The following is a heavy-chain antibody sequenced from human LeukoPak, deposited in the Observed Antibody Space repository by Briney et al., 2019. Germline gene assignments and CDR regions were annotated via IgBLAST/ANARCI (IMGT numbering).Heavy chain of an antibody. CDR2: INHSGST. D-gene: IGHD3-3*01. J-gene: IGHJ4*02. V-gene: IGHV4-34*01. Sequence: GSLRLSCAASGFTFSSYAMSWVRQAPGKGLEWIGEINHSGSTNYNPSLKSRVTISVDTSKNQFSLKLSSVTAADTAVYYCARGSLITIFGVVTPPHYYFDYWGQGTLVTVSS. CDR1: GFTFSSYA. CDR3: ARGSLITIFGVVTPPHYYFDY.